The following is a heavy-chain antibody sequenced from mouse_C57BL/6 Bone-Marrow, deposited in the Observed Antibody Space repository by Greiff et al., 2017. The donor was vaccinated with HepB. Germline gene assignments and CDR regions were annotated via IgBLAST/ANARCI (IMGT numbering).Heavy chain of an antibody. J-gene: IGHJ4*01. CDR2: IYPRSGNT. CDR3: AERKVGGDYYVGNSYALDY. Sequence: VQLQESGAELARPGASVKLSCKASGYTFTSYGISWVKQRTGQGLEWIGEIYPRSGNTYYNEKFKGKATLTADKSSSTAYMQLSSLTSEDSAVYFGAERKVGGDYYVGNSYALDYWGQGTSVPVSS. D-gene: IGHD1-1*01. V-gene: IGHV1-81*01. CDR1: GYTFTSYG.